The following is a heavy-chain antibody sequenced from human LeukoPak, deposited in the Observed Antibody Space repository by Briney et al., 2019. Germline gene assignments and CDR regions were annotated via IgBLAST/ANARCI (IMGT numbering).Heavy chain of an antibody. V-gene: IGHV4-4*07. Sequence: TSETLSLTCTVSSGSISSYYWSWIRQPAGKGLEWIGHIYTSGSTNYNPSLKSRVTMSVDTSKNQFSLKLSSVTAADTAVYYCARSSSSWTHFDYWGQGTLVTVSS. CDR3: ARSSSSWTHFDY. J-gene: IGHJ4*02. CDR1: SGSISSYY. CDR2: IYTSGST. D-gene: IGHD6-13*01.